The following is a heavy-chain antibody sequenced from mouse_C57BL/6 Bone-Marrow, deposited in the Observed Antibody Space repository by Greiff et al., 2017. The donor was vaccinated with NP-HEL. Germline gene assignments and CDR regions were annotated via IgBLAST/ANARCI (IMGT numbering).Heavy chain of an antibody. CDR3: AREMVTGFYYYAMDY. V-gene: IGHV1-80*01. CDR1: GYAFSSYW. Sequence: QVQLQQSGAELVNPGASVKISCKASGYAFSSYWMNWVKQRPGKGLEWIGQIYPGDGDTNYNGKFKGKATLTADKSSSTAYMQLSSLTSEDSAVYFCAREMVTGFYYYAMDYWGQGTSVAVSS. J-gene: IGHJ4*01. D-gene: IGHD2-1*01. CDR2: IYPGDGDT.